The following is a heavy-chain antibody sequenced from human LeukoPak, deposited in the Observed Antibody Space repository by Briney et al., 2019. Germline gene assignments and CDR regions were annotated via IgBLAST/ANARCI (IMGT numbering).Heavy chain of an antibody. V-gene: IGHV3-7*03. Sequence: GGSLRLSCAVSGFIFNNYWMSWVRQAPGKGLEWVANIKQDGSEKYYVDSVKGRFTISRDNAKNSLYLQMNSLRAEDTAVYYCANPRRDNFYGSVFDYWGQGTLVTVSS. CDR1: GFIFNNYW. CDR2: IKQDGSEK. J-gene: IGHJ4*02. CDR3: ANPRRDNFYGSVFDY. D-gene: IGHD3-10*01.